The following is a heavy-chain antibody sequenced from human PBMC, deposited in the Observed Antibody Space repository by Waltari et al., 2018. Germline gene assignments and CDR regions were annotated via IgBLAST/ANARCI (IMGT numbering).Heavy chain of an antibody. CDR3: ARKPIISGHYYYFDY. J-gene: IGHJ4*02. CDR1: GFTFSSYS. Sequence: EVQLVESGGGLVKLGGSLRLSCAASGFTFSSYSLNWVGKAPGKGLEWSSSISSISSYIYYADSVKGRFTISRDNAKNSLYLQMNSLRAEDTAVYYCARKPIISGHYYYFDYWGQGTLVTVSS. CDR2: ISSISSYI. D-gene: IGHD1-26*01. V-gene: IGHV3-21*04.